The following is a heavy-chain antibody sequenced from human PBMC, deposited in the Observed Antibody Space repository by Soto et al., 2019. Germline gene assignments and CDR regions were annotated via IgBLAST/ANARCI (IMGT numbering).Heavy chain of an antibody. Sequence: GGSLRLSCAASGFTFSGYSVNWVRQAPGKGLEWVSYISSGSKTIYYADSVKGRFIVSRDSAKNSQYLQMNSLRDEDTAVYYCVREDILGVRSFDYWGQGTLVTVSS. CDR3: VREDILGVRSFDY. CDR1: GFTFSGYS. CDR2: ISSGSKTI. D-gene: IGHD3-9*01. J-gene: IGHJ4*02. V-gene: IGHV3-48*02.